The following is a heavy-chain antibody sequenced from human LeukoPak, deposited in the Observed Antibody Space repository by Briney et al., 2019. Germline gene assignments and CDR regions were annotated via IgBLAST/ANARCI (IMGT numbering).Heavy chain of an antibody. CDR2: IRYDGSNK. CDR3: AKPRGYSGYDSRD. Sequence: GGSLRLSCAASGFTFSSYGMHWVRQAPGKGLEGGAFIRYDGSNKYYADSVKGRFTISRDNSKNTLYLQMNSLRAEDTAVYYCAKPRGYSGYDSRDWGQGTLVTVSS. D-gene: IGHD5-12*01. J-gene: IGHJ4*02. V-gene: IGHV3-30*02. CDR1: GFTFSSYG.